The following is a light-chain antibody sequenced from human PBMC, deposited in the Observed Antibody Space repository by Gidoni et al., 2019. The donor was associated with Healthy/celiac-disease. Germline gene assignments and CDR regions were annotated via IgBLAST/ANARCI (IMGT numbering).Light chain of an antibody. Sequence: QSALTQPASVSGSPGQSITISCTRTSSDVGGYNYVSWYQQHPVKAPKLMIYDVSNRPSGVSNRFSGSKSGNTASLTISGLQAEDEADYYCSSYTSSTLVFGGGTKLTVL. CDR3: SSYTSSTLV. V-gene: IGLV2-14*01. CDR2: DVS. J-gene: IGLJ3*02. CDR1: SSDVGGYNY.